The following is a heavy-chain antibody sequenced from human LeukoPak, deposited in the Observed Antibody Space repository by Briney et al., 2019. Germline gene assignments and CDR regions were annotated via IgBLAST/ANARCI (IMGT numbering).Heavy chain of an antibody. CDR2: IYPDDSET. V-gene: IGHV5-51*01. CDR3: ARPSSGTYYGTDV. D-gene: IGHD1-26*01. J-gene: IGHJ6*02. Sequence: GESLKISCKGSGYRFTSYWIAWVRQMPGKGLEWMGTIYPDDSETRYSPSSQGQVTISADKSISTAYLQWSTLEASDTATYYCARPSSGTYYGTDVWGQGTTVTVSS. CDR1: GYRFTSYW.